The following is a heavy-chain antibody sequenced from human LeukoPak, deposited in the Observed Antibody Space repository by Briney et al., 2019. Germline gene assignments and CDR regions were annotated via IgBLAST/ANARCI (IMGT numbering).Heavy chain of an antibody. D-gene: IGHD3-16*02. V-gene: IGHV3-23*01. CDR1: GFTFSRYA. Sequence: PGGSLSLSCAASGFTFSRYAMTWVRQGPGKGLEWLSAISGSGGSTYYADSVKGRFTISRDNSKNTLYLQMNSLRVEDTAVYYWAGGGSDHVWGSYRGDYWGQGTLVTVSS. J-gene: IGHJ4*02. CDR2: ISGSGGST. CDR3: AGGGSDHVWGSYRGDY.